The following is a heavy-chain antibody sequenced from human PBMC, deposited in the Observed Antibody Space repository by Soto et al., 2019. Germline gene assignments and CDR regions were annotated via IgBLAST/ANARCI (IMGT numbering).Heavy chain of an antibody. J-gene: IGHJ6*02. V-gene: IGHV1-69*12. CDR2: IIPIFGTA. Sequence: QVQLVQSGAEVKKPGSSVKVSCKASGGTFSSYAISWVRQAPGQGLEWMGGIIPIFGTANYAQKFQGRVTITADEXTXTXXMELSSLRSEDTAVYYCARRIAVAGTTPYYYGMDVWGQGTTVTVSS. D-gene: IGHD6-19*01. CDR3: ARRIAVAGTTPYYYGMDV. CDR1: GGTFSSYA.